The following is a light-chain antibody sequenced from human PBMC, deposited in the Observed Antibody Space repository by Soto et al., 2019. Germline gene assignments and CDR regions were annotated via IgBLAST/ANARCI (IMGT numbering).Light chain of an antibody. V-gene: IGKV1-8*01. Sequence: AIRMTQSPSSFSASTGDRVTITCRASQGISSYLAGYQQKPGKAPKLLIYAASTLQSGVPSRFSGSGSGTDFTLTISCLQSEDFATYYCQQYYSYPRLTFGGGTKVEIK. J-gene: IGKJ4*01. CDR3: QQYYSYPRLT. CDR2: AAS. CDR1: QGISSY.